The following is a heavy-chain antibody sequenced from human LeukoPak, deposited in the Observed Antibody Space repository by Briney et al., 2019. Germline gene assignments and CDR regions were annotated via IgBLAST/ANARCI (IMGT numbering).Heavy chain of an antibody. D-gene: IGHD3-10*01. CDR1: GFTFSSYW. J-gene: IGHJ4*02. V-gene: IGHV3-7*01. CDR3: AQYYGSGSYYKAYYFDY. Sequence: PGGSLRLSCAASGFTFSSYWMSWVRQAPGKGLEWVANIKQDGSEKYYVDSVKGRFTISRDNAKNSLYLQMNSLRAEDTAVYYCAQYYGSGSYYKAYYFDYWGQGSLVTVSS. CDR2: IKQDGSEK.